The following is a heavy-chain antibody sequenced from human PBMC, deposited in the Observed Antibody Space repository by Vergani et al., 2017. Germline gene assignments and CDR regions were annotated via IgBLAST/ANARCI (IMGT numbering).Heavy chain of an antibody. D-gene: IGHD2-21*02. CDR2: LYYRGNS. CDR3: ARVGHLVAVTGEGPSLDL. J-gene: IGHJ2*01. CDR1: GFIFSDYW. V-gene: IGHV4-39*01. Sequence: ESGGGLVQPGGSLRLSCSPSGFIFSDYWMTWVRKAPGKGLEWIASLYYRGNSYYSPSLRSRLTISVDTSKNQFSLRLNSVTAADTAVYYCARVGHLVAVTGEGPSLDLWGRGTLVTVSS.